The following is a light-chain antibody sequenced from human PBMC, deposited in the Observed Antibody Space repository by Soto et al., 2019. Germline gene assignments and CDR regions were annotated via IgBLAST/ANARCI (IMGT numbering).Light chain of an antibody. J-gene: IGKJ1*01. CDR1: QSVYSSH. V-gene: IGKV3-20*01. CDR2: GAV. Sequence: EIVLTQSPGTLSLSAGERATLSCEASQSVYSSHLAWYQQKPGQSPRLLIYGAVSRATGIPARFSGSASGTEFTLSISRLEPEDSAGYYCQQYGFPPWTFGQGTKV. CDR3: QQYGFPPWT.